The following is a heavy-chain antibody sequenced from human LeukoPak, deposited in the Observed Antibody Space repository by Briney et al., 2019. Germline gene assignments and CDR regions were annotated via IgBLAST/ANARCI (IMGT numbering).Heavy chain of an antibody. Sequence: GGSLRLSCAASEFTVSYNYMNWVRQAPGKGLEWVSSISSSSSYIYYADSVKGRFTISRDNAKNPLYLQMNSLRAEDTAVYYCARGRHCDYWGQGTLVTVSS. J-gene: IGHJ4*02. CDR3: ARGRHCDY. V-gene: IGHV3-21*01. CDR2: ISSSSSYI. CDR1: EFTVSYNY.